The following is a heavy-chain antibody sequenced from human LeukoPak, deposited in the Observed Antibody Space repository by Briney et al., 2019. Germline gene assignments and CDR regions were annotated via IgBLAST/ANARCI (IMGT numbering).Heavy chain of an antibody. V-gene: IGHV4-4*02. J-gene: IGHJ4*03. D-gene: IGHD2-15*01. CDR1: GGSVSSSNW. CDR3: ARAVCSGGSCYCDY. Sequence: SETLSLTCAVSGGSVSSSNWQTCVRPPPGKGLEWIRKISHVGNTNCNPSLESRVTITVDKSKNQFLMKLNSVIAADSAVYYCARAVCSGGSCYCDYWGQGTLVTVSS. CDR2: ISHVGNT.